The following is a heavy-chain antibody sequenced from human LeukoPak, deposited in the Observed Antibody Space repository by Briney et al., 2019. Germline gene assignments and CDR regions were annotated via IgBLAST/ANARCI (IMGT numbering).Heavy chain of an antibody. CDR2: ISAYNGNT. CDR3: ARVLVAIFGVVDLIDY. D-gene: IGHD3-3*01. Sequence: ASVKVSCKASGYTFTSYGISWVRQAPGQGLEWMGWISAYNGNTNYAQKLQGRVTMTTDTSTSTAYMELRSLRSDDTAVYYCARVLVAIFGVVDLIDYWGQGTLVTVSS. V-gene: IGHV1-18*01. J-gene: IGHJ4*02. CDR1: GYTFTSYG.